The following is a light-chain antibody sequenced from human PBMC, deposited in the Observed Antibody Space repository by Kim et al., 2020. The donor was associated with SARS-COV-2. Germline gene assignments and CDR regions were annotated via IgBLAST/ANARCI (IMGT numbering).Light chain of an antibody. CDR2: EVS. CDR3: CSYAGSSTTV. Sequence: QSALTQPASVSGSPGQSITISCTGTSSDVGSYNLVSWYQQHPGKAPKLMIYEVSKRPSGVSNCFSGSKSGNTASLTISGLQAEDEADYYCCSYAGSSTTVFGTGTKVTVL. J-gene: IGLJ1*01. CDR1: SSDVGSYNL. V-gene: IGLV2-23*02.